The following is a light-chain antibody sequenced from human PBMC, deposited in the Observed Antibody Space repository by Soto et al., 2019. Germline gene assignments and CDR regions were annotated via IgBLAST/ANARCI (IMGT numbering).Light chain of an antibody. J-gene: IGKJ4*01. Sequence: EVVMRQSPATLPVSPGEGATLSCRDSHGIGDTLAWYQHKPGQTPRLLIYDTSTRATGVPTRFSGSRSGAEFTLTINSLQSEDFAVYYCQPSNNWPLTFGGGTKV. V-gene: IGKV3-15*01. CDR2: DTS. CDR1: HGIGDT. CDR3: QPSNNWPLT.